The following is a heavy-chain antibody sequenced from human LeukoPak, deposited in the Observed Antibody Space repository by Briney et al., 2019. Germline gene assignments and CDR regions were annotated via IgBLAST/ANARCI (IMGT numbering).Heavy chain of an antibody. CDR3: AKVNYYQPYF. Sequence: PGGSLRLSCAASGFTLSSYAMSWVRQAPGKGLEWVSTIDVATGGSYYADSVKGRFTISRDTSQNTLYLQLNSLRVDDTAVYYCAKVNYYQPYFWGQGTLVTVSS. V-gene: IGHV3-23*01. J-gene: IGHJ4*02. CDR2: IDVATGGS. D-gene: IGHD2-2*01. CDR1: GFTLSSYA.